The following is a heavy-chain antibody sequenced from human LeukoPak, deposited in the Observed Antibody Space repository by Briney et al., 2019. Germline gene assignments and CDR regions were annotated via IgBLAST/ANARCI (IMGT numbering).Heavy chain of an antibody. V-gene: IGHV1-2*02. Sequence: EASVKVSCKASGYTFTGYYMHWVRQAPGQGLEWMGWINPNSGGTNYAQKFQGRVTMTRDTSISTAYMELSSLRSEDTAVYYCARGEDLLSSYYMDVWGKGTTVTVSS. J-gene: IGHJ6*03. D-gene: IGHD6-6*01. CDR1: GYTFTGYY. CDR3: ARGEDLLSSYYMDV. CDR2: INPNSGGT.